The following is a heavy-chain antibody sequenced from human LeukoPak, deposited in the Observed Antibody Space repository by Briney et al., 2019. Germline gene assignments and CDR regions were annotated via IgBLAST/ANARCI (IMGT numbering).Heavy chain of an antibody. CDR3: AREGYSSSWGHFDF. J-gene: IGHJ4*02. Sequence: GGSLRLSCAASGFTFSSYGMHWVRQAPGKGLEWVAVIWYDGSNKYYADSVKGRFTISRDNSKNTLYLQMNSLRAEDTAVYYCAREGYSSSWGHFDFWGQGTLATVSS. CDR2: IWYDGSNK. D-gene: IGHD6-13*01. CDR1: GFTFSSYG. V-gene: IGHV3-33*01.